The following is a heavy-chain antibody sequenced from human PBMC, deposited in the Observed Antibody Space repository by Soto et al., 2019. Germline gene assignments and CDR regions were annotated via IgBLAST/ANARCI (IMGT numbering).Heavy chain of an antibody. Sequence: SETLSLTCAVYGGSFSGYFWSWIRQPPGKGLEWIGEINHSGSTNYNPSLKSRVTISVDTSKNQFSLKLSSVTAADTAVYYCARGWEWDIVATLGYWGQGTLVTVSS. CDR2: INHSGST. D-gene: IGHD5-12*01. J-gene: IGHJ4*02. CDR1: GGSFSGYF. CDR3: ARGWEWDIVATLGY. V-gene: IGHV4-34*01.